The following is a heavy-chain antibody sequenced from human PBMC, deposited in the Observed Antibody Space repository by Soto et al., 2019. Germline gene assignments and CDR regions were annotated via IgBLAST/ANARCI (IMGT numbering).Heavy chain of an antibody. D-gene: IGHD3-22*01. CDR1: GGTFSSYA. J-gene: IGHJ4*02. CDR3: ARVLYYYDSSGYPAYFDY. CDR2: IIPIFGTA. V-gene: IGHV1-69*13. Sequence: GASVKVSCKASGGTFSSYAISWVRQAPGQGLEWMGGIIPIFGTANYAQKSQGRVTITADESTSTAYMELSSLRSEDTAVYYCARVLYYYDSSGYPAYFDYWGQGTLVTVSS.